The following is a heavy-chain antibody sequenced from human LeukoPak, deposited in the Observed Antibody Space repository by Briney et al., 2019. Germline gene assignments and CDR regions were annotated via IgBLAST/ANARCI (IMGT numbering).Heavy chain of an antibody. Sequence: GASVKVSCKASGYTFTSYYLHWVRQAPGQGPEWMGIIIPSGGSTTYAQKFQGRVTMTRDTSKITVYMELSSLRSEDTAVYCCARDLGYCSSSKCVSWFDPWGQGTLVTVSS. CDR2: IIPSGGST. D-gene: IGHD2-2*01. V-gene: IGHV1-46*01. CDR3: ARDLGYCSSSKCVSWFDP. J-gene: IGHJ5*02. CDR1: GYTFTSYY.